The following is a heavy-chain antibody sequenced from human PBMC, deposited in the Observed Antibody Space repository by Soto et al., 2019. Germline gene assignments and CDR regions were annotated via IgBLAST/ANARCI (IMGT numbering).Heavy chain of an antibody. CDR1: GGSISSYY. CDR2: IYYSGST. D-gene: IGHD3-22*01. CDR3: ARVGPAYDSSGYYYFDY. Sequence: PSETLSLTCTVSGGSISSYYWSWIRQPPGKGLEWIGYIYYSGSTNYNPSLKSRVTISVDTSKNQFSLKLSSVTAADTAVYYCARVGPAYDSSGYYYFDYWGQGTLVTVSS. J-gene: IGHJ4*02. V-gene: IGHV4-59*01.